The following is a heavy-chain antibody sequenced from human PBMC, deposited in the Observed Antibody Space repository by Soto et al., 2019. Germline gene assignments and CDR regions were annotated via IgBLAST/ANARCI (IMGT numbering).Heavy chain of an antibody. V-gene: IGHV2-5*02. CDR2: IYWDESK. Sequence: QITLKESGPALVKPTHTLTLTCTFSGFSLSTSGVGVGWIRQPPGKALEWLAVIYWDESKHYSPSLESRLTITNDSSKNQVVLTMTNMDPVDRATYFCAHKGYGDYPLDYWGQGTVVTVSS. J-gene: IGHJ4*02. CDR3: AHKGYGDYPLDY. D-gene: IGHD4-17*01. CDR1: GFSLSTSGVG.